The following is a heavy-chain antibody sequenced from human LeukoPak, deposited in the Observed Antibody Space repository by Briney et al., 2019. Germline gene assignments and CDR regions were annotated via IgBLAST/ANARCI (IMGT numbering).Heavy chain of an antibody. D-gene: IGHD6-13*01. Sequence: SETLSLTCTVSGGSISSYYWSWIRQPPGKGLEWIGYIYYSGSTNYNPSLKSRVTISVDTSKNQFSLKLSSVTAADTAVYYCARTYSSSWYRGFDAFDIWGQGTMVTVSS. CDR3: ARTYSSSWYRGFDAFDI. V-gene: IGHV4-59*01. CDR1: GGSISSYY. J-gene: IGHJ3*02. CDR2: IYYSGST.